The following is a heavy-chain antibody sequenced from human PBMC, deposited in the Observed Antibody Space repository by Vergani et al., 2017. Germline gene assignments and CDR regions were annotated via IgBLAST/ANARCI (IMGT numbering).Heavy chain of an antibody. Sequence: EVQLLESGGGLVQPGGSLRLSCAASGFTFSSYAMSWVRQAPGKGLEWVSAISGSGGSTYYADSVKGRFTIARDNSKNTLYLQMNSLRAEDTAVYYCAKGERNPRIFPRSVGYWGQGTLVTVSS. J-gene: IGHJ4*02. CDR2: ISGSGGST. CDR3: AKGERNPRIFPRSVGY. CDR1: GFTFSSYA. V-gene: IGHV3-23*01. D-gene: IGHD2-15*01.